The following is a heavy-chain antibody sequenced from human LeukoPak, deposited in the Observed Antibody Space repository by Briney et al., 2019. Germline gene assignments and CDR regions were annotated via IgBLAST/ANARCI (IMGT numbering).Heavy chain of an antibody. D-gene: IGHD6-19*01. CDR1: GYTFTSYD. Sequence: ASVKVSCKASGYTFTSYDINWVRQATGQGLEWMGWMNPNSGNTGYAQKFQGRVTMTRNTSISTAYMELSSLRSEDTAVYYCARIVRKQWLVDDDAFDIWGQGTMVTVSS. CDR2: MNPNSGNT. J-gene: IGHJ3*02. V-gene: IGHV1-8*01. CDR3: ARIVRKQWLVDDDAFDI.